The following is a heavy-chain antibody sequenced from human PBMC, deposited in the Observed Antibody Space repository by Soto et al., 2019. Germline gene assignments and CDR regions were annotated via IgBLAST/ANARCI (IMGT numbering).Heavy chain of an antibody. D-gene: IGHD5-18*01. Sequence: PSETLSLTCTVSGGSISSGGYYWSWIRQHPGKGLEWIGYIYYSGSTYYNPSLKSRVTISVDTSKNQFSLKLSSVTAADTAVYYCARVRRRGLGYSYGPRNSDAFDIWGQGTMVTVSS. J-gene: IGHJ3*02. V-gene: IGHV4-31*03. CDR2: IYYSGST. CDR1: GGSISSGGYY. CDR3: ARVRRRGLGYSYGPRNSDAFDI.